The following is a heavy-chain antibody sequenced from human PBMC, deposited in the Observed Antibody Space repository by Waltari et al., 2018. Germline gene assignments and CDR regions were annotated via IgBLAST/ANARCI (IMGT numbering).Heavy chain of an antibody. CDR2: LSGSGGST. D-gene: IGHD2-21*02. V-gene: IGHV3-23*01. CDR1: GFTFSSYA. Sequence: EVQLLESGGGLVQPGGSLRLSCAASGFTFSSYAMSWVRQAPGKGLEWVSALSGSGGSTYYADSVKGRFTISRDNSKNTLYLQMNSLRAEDTAVYYCAKSVRNTVVTPSCDYWGQGTLVTVSS. CDR3: AKSVRNTVVTPSCDY. J-gene: IGHJ4*02.